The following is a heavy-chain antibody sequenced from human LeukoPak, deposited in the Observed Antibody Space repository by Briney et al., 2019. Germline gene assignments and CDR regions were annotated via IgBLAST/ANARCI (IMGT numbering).Heavy chain of an antibody. CDR2: IYHSGST. Sequence: SETLSLTCTVSGYSISSGYYWGWIRPPPGKGLEWIGSIYHSGSTYYNPSLKSRVTISVDTSKNQFSLKLSSVTAADTAVYYCARALRAFDIWGQGTMVTVSS. CDR1: GYSISSGYY. V-gene: IGHV4-38-2*02. CDR3: ARALRAFDI. D-gene: IGHD2-8*01. J-gene: IGHJ3*02.